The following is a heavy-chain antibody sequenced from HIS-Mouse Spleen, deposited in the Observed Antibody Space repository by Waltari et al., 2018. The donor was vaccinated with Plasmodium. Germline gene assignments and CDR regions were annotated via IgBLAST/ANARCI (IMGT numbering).Heavy chain of an antibody. V-gene: IGHV4-39*01. J-gene: IGHJ6*02. CDR3: ASLPRVEEVTTPFYYYYYGMDV. CDR2: IYYSGST. D-gene: IGHD4-4*01. CDR1: GGSTSSSRYY. Sequence: QLQLQESGPGLVKPSETLSLTRTVPGGSTSSSRYYRGWVRHAPGKGLVWIGGIYYSGSTYYNPSLKSRVTISVDTSKNQFSLKLSSVTAADTAVYYCASLPRVEEVTTPFYYYYYGMDVWGQGTTVTVSS.